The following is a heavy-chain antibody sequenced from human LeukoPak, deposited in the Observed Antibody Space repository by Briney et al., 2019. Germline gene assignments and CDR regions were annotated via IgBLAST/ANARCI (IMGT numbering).Heavy chain of an antibody. J-gene: IGHJ6*02. Sequence: GGSLRLSCAASGFTFDDYAMHWVRQAPGKGLEWASGISWNSGSIGYADSVKGRFTISRDNAKNSLYLQMNSLRAEDTALYYCAKSLPEDYYYGMDVWGQGTTVTVSS. CDR3: AKSLPEDYYYGMDV. CDR1: GFTFDDYA. CDR2: ISWNSGSI. V-gene: IGHV3-9*01.